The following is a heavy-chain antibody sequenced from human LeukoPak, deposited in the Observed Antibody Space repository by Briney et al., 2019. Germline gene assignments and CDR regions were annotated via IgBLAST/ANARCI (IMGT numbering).Heavy chain of an antibody. J-gene: IGHJ6*03. CDR3: EGTTPPYYYYYMDV. Sequence: GGSLRLSCAASGFTFSSYEMNWVRQAPGKGLEWVSYISSSGSTIYYADSVKGRFTISRDNAKNSLYLQMNSLRAEDTAVYCCEGTTPPYYYYYMDVWGKGTTVTISS. CDR2: ISSSGSTI. V-gene: IGHV3-48*03. D-gene: IGHD2-2*01. CDR1: GFTFSSYE.